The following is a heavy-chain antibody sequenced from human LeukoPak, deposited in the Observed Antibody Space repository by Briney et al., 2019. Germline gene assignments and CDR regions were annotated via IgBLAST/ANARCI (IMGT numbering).Heavy chain of an antibody. D-gene: IGHD3-10*01. V-gene: IGHV3-7*01. CDR3: AGGDDFDF. Sequence: GGSLRLSCAASGFTFSTYWMTWVRQAPGKGLEWVANIKQDGSEKYYGDSVKGRFTISRDNAKNSLYLQMNNLRAEDTAVYYCAGGDDFDFWGQGTLVTVSS. J-gene: IGHJ4*02. CDR1: GFTFSTYW. CDR2: IKQDGSEK.